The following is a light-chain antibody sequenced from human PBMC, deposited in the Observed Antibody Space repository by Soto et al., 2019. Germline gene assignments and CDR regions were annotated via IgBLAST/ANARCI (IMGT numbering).Light chain of an antibody. CDR2: HAS. CDR1: QGIITR. CDR3: QQYNSYS. V-gene: IGKV1-5*01. J-gene: IGKJ1*01. Sequence: DIQMTQSPSTVSASVGDRVPITCRASQGIITRLARYQQKPGTAPKVLIYHASNLQSGAPSRFSGSGSGTQFTRTISSVQPDDFATYYCQQYNSYSFGQGTKV.